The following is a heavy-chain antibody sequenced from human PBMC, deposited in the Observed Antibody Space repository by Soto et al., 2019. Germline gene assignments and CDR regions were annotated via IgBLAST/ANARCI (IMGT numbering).Heavy chain of an antibody. J-gene: IGHJ6*02. Sequence: SETLSLTCTVSGVSISNSSYYWVWIRQPPGKGLEWIGSIYYSGSTYYNPSLKSRVTISVDTSKNQFSLKLSSVTAADTAVYYCASLGDVVVVPAAIEDGMDVWGQGTTVTVSS. CDR3: ASLGDVVVVPAAIEDGMDV. CDR2: IYYSGST. V-gene: IGHV4-39*01. D-gene: IGHD2-2*01. CDR1: GVSISNSSYY.